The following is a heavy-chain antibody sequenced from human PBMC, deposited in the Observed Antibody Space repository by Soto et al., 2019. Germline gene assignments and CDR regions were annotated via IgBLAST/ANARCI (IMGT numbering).Heavy chain of an antibody. D-gene: IGHD6-13*01. CDR3: AKGHSSYYYYYMDV. CDR2: ISGSGGST. J-gene: IGHJ6*03. CDR1: GFTFSSYA. Sequence: EVQLLESGGGLVQHGGSLRLSCAASGFTFSSYAMSWVRQAPGKGLEWVSAISGSGGSTYYADSVKGRFTISRDNSKNTLYLQMNSLRAEDTAVYYCAKGHSSYYYYYMDVWGKGTTVTVSS. V-gene: IGHV3-23*01.